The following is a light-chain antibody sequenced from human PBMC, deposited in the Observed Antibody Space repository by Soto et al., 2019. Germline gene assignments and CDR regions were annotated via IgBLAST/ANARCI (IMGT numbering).Light chain of an antibody. J-gene: IGKJ2*01. V-gene: IGKV1-39*01. Sequence: IQMTQSPSSLSASVGDSVTVTCRASQSINIDLNWYQQKPGKAPTLLIYGAYSLQSGVPSRFTGGGSRTDFTLTISRLQPEGFATYCSQRSYSSPYTFGQWNKLEIK. CDR3: QRSYSSPYT. CDR2: GAY. CDR1: QSINID.